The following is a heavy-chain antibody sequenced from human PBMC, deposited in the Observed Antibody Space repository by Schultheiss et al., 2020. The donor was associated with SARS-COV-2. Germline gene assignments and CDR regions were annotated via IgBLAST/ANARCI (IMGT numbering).Heavy chain of an antibody. CDR2: IYYSGST. V-gene: IGHV4-61*01. D-gene: IGHD6-6*01. CDR1: RGSVSSGSYY. CDR3: ARDRGQRSSSHYGMDV. Sequence: SETLSLTCTVSRGSVSSGSYYWSWIRQPPGKGLEWIGYIYYSGSTYYNPSLKSRVTISVDTSKNQFSLKLSSVTAADTAVYYCARDRGQRSSSHYGMDVWGQGTTVTVSS. J-gene: IGHJ6*02.